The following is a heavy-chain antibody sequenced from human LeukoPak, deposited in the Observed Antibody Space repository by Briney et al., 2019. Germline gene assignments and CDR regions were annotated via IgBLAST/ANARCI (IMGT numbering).Heavy chain of an antibody. Sequence: GGSLRLSCAASGFTFSSYSMNWVRQAPGKGLEWVSFISSSSSYIYYADSVKGRFTISRDNAKNSLYLQMNSLRAEDTAVYYCARDGEAAALDFWFDPWGQGTLVTVSS. V-gene: IGHV3-21*01. D-gene: IGHD6-13*01. CDR1: GFTFSSYS. J-gene: IGHJ5*02. CDR3: ARDGEAAALDFWFDP. CDR2: ISSSSSYI.